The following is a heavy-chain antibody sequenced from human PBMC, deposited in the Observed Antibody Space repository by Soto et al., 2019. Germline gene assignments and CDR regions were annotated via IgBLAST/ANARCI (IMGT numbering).Heavy chain of an antibody. CDR2: ISAYNGNT. CDR3: ARDLSPVDS. CDR1: GYTFSSYH. Sequence: QIQLVQSGAEVKKPGASVKVSCKASGYTFSSYHITWVRQAPGQGLEWMGWISAYNGNTNYAQNLKGRVTMTTDPTTSTAYMELRSLRSDDTAVYSCARDLSPVDSWGQGTLVTVSS. V-gene: IGHV1-18*01. J-gene: IGHJ4*02.